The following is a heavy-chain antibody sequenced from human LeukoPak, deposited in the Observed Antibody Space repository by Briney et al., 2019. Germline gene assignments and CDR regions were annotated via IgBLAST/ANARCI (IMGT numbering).Heavy chain of an antibody. V-gene: IGHV3-23*01. D-gene: IGHD2-21*02. J-gene: IGHJ4*02. Sequence: GGSLRLSCAASGFTFSNYAMNWVRQAPGKGLEWVSGISGSSGTINYAAPVKGRFTISRDNSRNTLYLQMNSLRADDTAVYYCAKRLGDPRAFDYWGQGTLVSVSS. CDR2: ISGSSGTI. CDR1: GFTFSNYA. CDR3: AKRLGDPRAFDY.